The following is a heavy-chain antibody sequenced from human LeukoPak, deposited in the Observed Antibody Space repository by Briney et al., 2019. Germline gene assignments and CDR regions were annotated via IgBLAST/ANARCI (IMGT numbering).Heavy chain of an antibody. Sequence: GASVKVSCKASGYTFTSYAMHWVRQAPGQRLEWMGWINAGNGNTKYSQKFQGRVTMTTDTSTSTAYMELRSLRSDDTAVYYCARSVVSGGWSYDYWGQGTLVTVSS. J-gene: IGHJ4*02. CDR2: INAGNGNT. CDR3: ARSVVSGGWSYDY. V-gene: IGHV1-3*01. D-gene: IGHD6-19*01. CDR1: GYTFTSYA.